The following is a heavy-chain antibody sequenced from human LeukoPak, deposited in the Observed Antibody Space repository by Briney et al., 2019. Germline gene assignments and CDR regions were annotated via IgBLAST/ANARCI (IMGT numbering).Heavy chain of an antibody. CDR2: INHSGST. D-gene: IGHD2-8*01. V-gene: IGHV4-34*01. J-gene: IGHJ6*03. CDR1: GGSFSGYY. CDR3: ARGGEIVLMVYAIEYYMDV. Sequence: SETLSLTCAAYGGSFSGYYWSWIRQPPGKGREWIGEINHSGSTNYNPSLKSRVTISVDTSKNQFSLKLSSVTAADTAVYYCARGGEIVLMVYAIEYYMDVWGKGTTVTVSS.